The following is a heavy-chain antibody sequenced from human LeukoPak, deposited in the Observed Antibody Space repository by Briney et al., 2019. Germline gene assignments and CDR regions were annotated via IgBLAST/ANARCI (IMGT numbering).Heavy chain of an antibody. D-gene: IGHD3-22*01. CDR2: VDPEDGET. J-gene: IGHJ4*02. Sequence: ASVKVSCKASGYTFTDYYMHWVHQAPGKGLEWMGRVDPEDGETIYAEKFQGRVTITADTSTDTAHMELSSLRSEDTAVYYCATASSGYYGGDDYWGQGTLVTVSS. V-gene: IGHV1-69-2*01. CDR1: GYTFTDYY. CDR3: ATASSGYYGGDDY.